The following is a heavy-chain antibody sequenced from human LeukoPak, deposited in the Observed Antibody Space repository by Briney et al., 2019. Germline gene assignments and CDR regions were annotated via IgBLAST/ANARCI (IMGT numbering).Heavy chain of an antibody. CDR2: MNPNSGNT. CDR3: ASGARFGELLYPFDY. V-gene: IGHV1-8*01. J-gene: IGHJ4*02. Sequence: ASVKVSCKASGYTFTSYDINWVRQATGQGLEWMGRMNPNSGNTGYAQKFQGRVTMTRNTSISTAYMELSSLRSEDTAVYYCASGARFGELLYPFDYWGQGTLVTVSS. CDR1: GYTFTSYD. D-gene: IGHD3-10*02.